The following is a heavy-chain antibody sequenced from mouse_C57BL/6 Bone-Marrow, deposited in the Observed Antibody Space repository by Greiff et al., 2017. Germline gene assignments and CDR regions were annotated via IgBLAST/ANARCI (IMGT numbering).Heavy chain of an antibody. V-gene: IGHV1-81*01. Sequence: QVQLKQSGAELARPGASVKLSCKASGYTFTSYGISWVKQRTGQGLEWIGEIYPRSGNTYYNEKFKGKATLTADTSSSTAYMELRSLTAEDSAVYFCARGTTVVAPMDYWGQGTSVTVSS. D-gene: IGHD1-1*01. CDR3: ARGTTVVAPMDY. CDR2: IYPRSGNT. J-gene: IGHJ4*01. CDR1: GYTFTSYG.